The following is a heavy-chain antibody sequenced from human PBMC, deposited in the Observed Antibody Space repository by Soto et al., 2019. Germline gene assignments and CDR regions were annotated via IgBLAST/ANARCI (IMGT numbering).Heavy chain of an antibody. CDR3: ARLEHYFGPHDY. D-gene: IGHD3-16*01. CDR1: GYSFSSYG. J-gene: IGHJ4*02. V-gene: IGHV1-18*01. CDR2: ISVHNGYT. Sequence: QVQLAQSGAEVKNPGASVTVSCKASGYSFSSYGISWVRQAPGQGLEWVGWISVHNGYTKYAAELQGRVTMTTDTSTSTAYMELRSLRSDDSAVYFCARLEHYFGPHDYWGQGTLVTVTA.